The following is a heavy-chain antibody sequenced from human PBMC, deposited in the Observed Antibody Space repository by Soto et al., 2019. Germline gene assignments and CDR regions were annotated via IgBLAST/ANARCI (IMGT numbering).Heavy chain of an antibody. CDR1: GGTFSSYA. CDR3: ARDGSITMVRGVNYYYDGMDV. CDR2: IIPIFGTA. D-gene: IGHD3-10*01. J-gene: IGHJ6*02. V-gene: IGHV1-69*13. Sequence: SVKVSCRASGGTFSSYAISWVRQAPGQGLEWMGGIIPIFGTANYAQKFQGRVTITADESTSTAYMELSSLRSEDTAVYYCARDGSITMVRGVNYYYDGMDVWGQGTTVTVSS.